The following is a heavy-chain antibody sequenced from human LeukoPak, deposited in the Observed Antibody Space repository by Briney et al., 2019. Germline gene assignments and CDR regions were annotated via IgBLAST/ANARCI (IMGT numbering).Heavy chain of an antibody. D-gene: IGHD3-10*01. Sequence: GRSRRLSCAAAGFTFSSYAMHGVRQARGKGLGWVAVISYDGSNKYYADSVKGRFTISRDNSKNTLYLQMNRLRAEATAVYYCARDRETEGSGSYYTYYYYGMDVWGQGTTVTASS. J-gene: IGHJ6*02. CDR1: GFTFSSYA. CDR2: ISYDGSNK. V-gene: IGHV3-30-3*01. CDR3: ARDRETEGSGSYYTYYYYGMDV.